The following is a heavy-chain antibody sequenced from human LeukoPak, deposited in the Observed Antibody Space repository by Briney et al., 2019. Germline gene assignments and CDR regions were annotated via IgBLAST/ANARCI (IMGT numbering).Heavy chain of an antibody. CDR2: ISYDGSNK. D-gene: IGHD3-3*02. CDR1: GFTFSSYG. V-gene: IGHV3-30*18. J-gene: IGHJ4*02. CDR3: AKDSHLDY. Sequence: HPGGSLRLSCAASGFTFSSYGMHWVRQAPGKGLEWVAVISYDGSNKYYADSVKGRFTISRDNSKNTLYLQMNSLRAEDTAVYYCAKDSHLDYWGQGTLVTVSS.